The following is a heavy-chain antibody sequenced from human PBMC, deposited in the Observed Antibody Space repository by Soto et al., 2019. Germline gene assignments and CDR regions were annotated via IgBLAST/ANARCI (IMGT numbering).Heavy chain of an antibody. V-gene: IGHV2-5*02. CDR3: AHNLGSSWYGVGYFDY. J-gene: IGHJ4*02. CDR1: GFSLSTSGVG. D-gene: IGHD6-13*01. Sequence: SGPTLVNPTQTLTLTCTFSGFSLSTSGVGVGWIRQPPGEALEWLALIYWDDDKRYSPSLKSRLTTTKDTSKNQVVLTMTNMDPVDTATYYCAHNLGSSWYGVGYFDYWGQGTLVTVSS. CDR2: IYWDDDK.